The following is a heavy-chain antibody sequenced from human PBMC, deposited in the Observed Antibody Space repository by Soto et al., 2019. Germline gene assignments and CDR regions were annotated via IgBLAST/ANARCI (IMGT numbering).Heavy chain of an antibody. CDR3: ARRSSDYYGSGSYGENIFDY. J-gene: IGHJ4*02. V-gene: IGHV4-39*01. D-gene: IGHD3-10*01. Sequence: QLQLQESGPGLVKPSETLSLTCTVSGGSISSSSYYWGWIRQPPGKGLEWIGSIYYSGSTYYNPSLKSRVTISVDTSKNQFSLKLSSVTAADTAVYYCARRSSDYYGSGSYGENIFDYWGQGTLVTVSS. CDR1: GGSISSSSYY. CDR2: IYYSGST.